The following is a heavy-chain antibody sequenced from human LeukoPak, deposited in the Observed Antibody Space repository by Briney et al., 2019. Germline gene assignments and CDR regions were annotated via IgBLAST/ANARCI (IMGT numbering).Heavy chain of an antibody. D-gene: IGHD6-19*01. Sequence: PGGSLRLSCAASGFTFSSYSMNWVRQAPGKGLEWVSYISSSRTIYYADSVKGRFTISRGNDKKPLYLQMNSLRAEDTAVYYCARVESSGWYDWFDYWGQGTMVTVSS. CDR1: GFTFSSYS. V-gene: IGHV3-48*01. J-gene: IGHJ4*02. CDR2: ISSSRTI. CDR3: ARVESSGWYDWFDY.